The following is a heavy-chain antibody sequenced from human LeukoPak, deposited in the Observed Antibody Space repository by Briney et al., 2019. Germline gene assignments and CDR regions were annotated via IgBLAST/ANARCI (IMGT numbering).Heavy chain of an antibody. CDR1: GFTFSRFG. J-gene: IGHJ4*02. V-gene: IGHV3-30*18. CDR2: ISYDGSNK. CDR3: AKQVATMGSDFDF. D-gene: IGHD5-12*01. Sequence: GGSLRLSCAASGFTFSRFGMHWVRQAPGKGLEWVALISYDGSNKDYVDSVKGRFTISRDNSKNTLYLQMNSLRAEDTAVYHCAKQVATMGSDFDFWGQGTLVTVSS.